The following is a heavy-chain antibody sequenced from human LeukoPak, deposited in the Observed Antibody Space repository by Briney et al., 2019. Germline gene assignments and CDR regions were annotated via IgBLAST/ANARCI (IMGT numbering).Heavy chain of an antibody. CDR1: GYTFPNYG. V-gene: IGHV1-18*01. CDR3: AREEGVLRVYDSYYGMDV. D-gene: IGHD2-8*01. J-gene: IGHJ6*02. CDR2: ISAYNGNR. Sequence: GPVKVSCKAAGYTFPNYGISWVRQAPGQGLEWMGWISAYNGNRKYAQKIQGRVTMTTDTSTTTAYMELRSLRYDDTAVYYCAREEGVLRVYDSYYGMDVWGQGTTVIVSS.